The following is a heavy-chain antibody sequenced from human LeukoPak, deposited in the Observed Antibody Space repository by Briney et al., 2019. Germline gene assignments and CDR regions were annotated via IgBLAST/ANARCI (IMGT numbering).Heavy chain of an antibody. J-gene: IGHJ4*02. V-gene: IGHV3-7*01. D-gene: IGHD3-22*01. CDR3: AIYDSSGYYAYRGVDY. CDR1: GFTFSSYW. CDR2: IKQDGSEK. Sequence: GGSLRLSCAASGFTFSSYWMSWVRQAPGKGLEWVANIKQDGSEKYYVDSVKGRFTISRDNAKNSLYLQMNSLRAEDTAVYYCAIYDSSGYYAYRGVDYWGQGTLVTVSS.